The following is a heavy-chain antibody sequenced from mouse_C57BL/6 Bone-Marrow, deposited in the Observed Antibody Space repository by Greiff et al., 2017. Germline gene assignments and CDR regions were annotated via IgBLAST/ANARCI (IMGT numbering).Heavy chain of an antibody. CDR2: INPNYGTT. D-gene: IGHD2-3*01. J-gene: IGHJ4*01. CDR1: GYSFTDYN. V-gene: IGHV1-39*01. Sequence: VQLKESGPELVKPGASVKISCKASGYSFTDYNMNWVKQSNGKSLEWIGVINPNYGTTSYNQKFKGKATLTVDQSSSTAYMQLNSLTSEDSAVYYCARGGYYELYAMDYWGQGTSVTVSS. CDR3: ARGGYYELYAMDY.